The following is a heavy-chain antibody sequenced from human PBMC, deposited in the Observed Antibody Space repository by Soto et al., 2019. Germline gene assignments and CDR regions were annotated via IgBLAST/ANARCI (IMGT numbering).Heavy chain of an antibody. Sequence: ASVHFSCTASGFIFTSSAVQWVRQARGQRLEWIGWIVGGSGNTDYAQKLQERVTITRDMSTSTAYMELSSLRSENTAVYYCAADKGYSYGYGTYWGQGTLVTVPS. CDR2: IVGGSGNT. CDR1: GFIFTSSA. D-gene: IGHD5-18*01. V-gene: IGHV1-58*01. CDR3: AADKGYSYGYGTY. J-gene: IGHJ4*02.